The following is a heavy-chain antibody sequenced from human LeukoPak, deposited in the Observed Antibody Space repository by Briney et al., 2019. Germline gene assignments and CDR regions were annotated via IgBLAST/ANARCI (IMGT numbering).Heavy chain of an antibody. CDR2: INHSGST. CDR3: ARGGHYSDAFDI. D-gene: IGHD3-10*01. CDR1: GGSFSGYY. J-gene: IGHJ3*02. Sequence: SETLSLTCAVYGGSFSGYYWSWIRQPPGMGLEWIGEINHSGSTNYNPSLKSRVTISVDTSKNQFSLKLSSVTAADTAVYYCARGGHYSDAFDIWGQGTMVTVSS. V-gene: IGHV4-34*01.